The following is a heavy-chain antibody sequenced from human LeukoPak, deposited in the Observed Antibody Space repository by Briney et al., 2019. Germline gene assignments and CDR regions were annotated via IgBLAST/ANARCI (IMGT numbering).Heavy chain of an antibody. V-gene: IGHV7-4-1*02. J-gene: IGHJ4*02. CDR3: ARDLGGVYYDSSGPHY. CDR2: INTNTGNP. Sequence: ASVKVSCKASGYTFTSYAMNWVRQAPGQGLEGMGWINTNTGNPTYAQGFTGRFVFSLDTSVSTAYLQISSLKAEDTAVYYCARDLGGVYYDSSGPHYWGQGTLVTVSS. CDR1: GYTFTSYA. D-gene: IGHD3-22*01.